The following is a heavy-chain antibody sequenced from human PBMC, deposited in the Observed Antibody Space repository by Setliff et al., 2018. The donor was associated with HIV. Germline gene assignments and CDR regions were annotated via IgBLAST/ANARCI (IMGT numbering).Heavy chain of an antibody. CDR3: ARAYFGSGIYY. CDR2: IYPSGST. Sequence: SETLSLTCTVSGGSISSYYWSWIRQPPGKGLEWLGHIYPSGSTNYNPSLKSRVTISVDTSKNQFSLKLYSVTAAGTAVYYCARAYFGSGIYYWGQGTLVTVSS. D-gene: IGHD3-10*01. CDR1: GGSISSYY. J-gene: IGHJ4*02. V-gene: IGHV4-4*09.